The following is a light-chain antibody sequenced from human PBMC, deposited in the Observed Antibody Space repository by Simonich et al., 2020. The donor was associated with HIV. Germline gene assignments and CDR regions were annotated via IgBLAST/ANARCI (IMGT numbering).Light chain of an antibody. J-gene: IGKJ3*01. V-gene: IGKV3-15*01. CDR1: QSVSNN. CDR2: GAS. Sequence: EIVMTQSPATLSVSPGERATLSCRASQSVSNNLAWYQQKPGQAPRLLIYGASTRATGIPARFTGSGSGTEFTLTISSMQSEDFAVYYCQQYNNWPSPFTFGPGTKVDIK. CDR3: QQYNNWPSPFT.